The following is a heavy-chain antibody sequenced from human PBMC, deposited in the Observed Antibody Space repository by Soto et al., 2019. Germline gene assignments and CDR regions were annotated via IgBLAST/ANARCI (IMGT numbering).Heavy chain of an antibody. J-gene: IGHJ5*02. D-gene: IGHD2-2*01. CDR3: SSRITDAPT. CDR1: GGSISSGW. V-gene: IGHV4-4*02. Sequence: QVQLQESGPGLVKPSGTLSLTCAVSGGSISSGWWTWVRQPPGKGLEWIGEILYSGTTNYNSSLNSRVTISIDNSKKQFSRILSSVTAADTAVYYCSSRITDAPTWGQGTLVTVSS. CDR2: ILYSGTT.